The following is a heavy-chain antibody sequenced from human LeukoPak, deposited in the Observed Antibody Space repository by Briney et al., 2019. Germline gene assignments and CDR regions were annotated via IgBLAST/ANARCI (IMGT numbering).Heavy chain of an antibody. D-gene: IGHD3-22*01. CDR2: VSYDGNNK. CDR1: GFTFSSNA. Sequence: PGGSLRLSCATSGFTFSSNAMHWVRQAPGKGLEWVAVVSYDGNNKYYADSVKGRFTISRDNSKNTLYLQMNSLRTEDTAVYYCARGSGSSAYYPVDYWGQGTLVTVSS. CDR3: ARGSGSSAYYPVDY. V-gene: IGHV3-30-3*01. J-gene: IGHJ4*02.